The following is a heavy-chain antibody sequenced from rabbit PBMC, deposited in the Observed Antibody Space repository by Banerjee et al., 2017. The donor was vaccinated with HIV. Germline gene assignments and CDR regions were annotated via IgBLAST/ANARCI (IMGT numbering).Heavy chain of an antibody. V-gene: IGHV1S45*01. CDR3: ARWASESGDWDAFNL. D-gene: IGHD2-1*01. CDR2: IDAGGTDWT. CDR1: GIDFSSYYY. Sequence: QQQLEESGGGLVKPGGTLTLTCKASGIDFSSYYYMCWVRQAPGKGLEWIACIDAGGTDWTYSASWAKGRFTISKTSSTTVTLQMTSLTAADTATYFCARWASESGDWDAFNLWGPGTLVTVS. J-gene: IGHJ4*01.